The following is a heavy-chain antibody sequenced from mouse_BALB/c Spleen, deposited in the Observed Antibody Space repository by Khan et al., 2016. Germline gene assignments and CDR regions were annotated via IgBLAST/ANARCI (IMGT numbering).Heavy chain of an antibody. CDR2: INPNTAYT. Sequence: QVRLQQSGAELAKPGASVKMSCRASGYTFTNYWMHWVRQRPGQGLEWIGYINPNTAYTEYNQKFKDKATLTADKSSSTAYMQLSSLTSEDSDVYYCGTGRSGCWFAYWGQGTLVTVSA. V-gene: IGHV1-7*01. J-gene: IGHJ3*01. D-gene: IGHD1-3*01. CDR1: GYTFTNYW. CDR3: GTGRSGCWFAY.